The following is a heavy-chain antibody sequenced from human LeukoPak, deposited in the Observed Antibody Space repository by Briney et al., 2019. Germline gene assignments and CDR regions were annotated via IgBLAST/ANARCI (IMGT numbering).Heavy chain of an antibody. D-gene: IGHD3-10*01. CDR2: INHSGST. V-gene: IGHV4-34*01. CDR3: ARGRKRVLLWFGGMTNFDY. J-gene: IGHJ4*02. Sequence: SETLSLTCAVYGGSFSGYYWSWIRQPPGKGLEWIGEINHSGSTNYNPSLKSRVTISVGTSKNQFSLKLSSVTAADTAVYYCARGRKRVLLWFGGMTNFDYWGQGTLVTVSS. CDR1: GGSFSGYY.